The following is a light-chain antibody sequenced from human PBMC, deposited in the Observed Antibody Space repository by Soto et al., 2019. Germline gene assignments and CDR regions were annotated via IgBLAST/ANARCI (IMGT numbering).Light chain of an antibody. Sequence: AIQMTQSPSSLSASVGDRVTITGRASQGIRNDLGWYQQKPGKAPKLLIYAASTLQSGVPSRFSGSGSGADFTLTIGSLQPVDFATYYCLQDYDYPLTFGGGTKVEIK. CDR3: LQDYDYPLT. J-gene: IGKJ4*01. V-gene: IGKV1-6*01. CDR1: QGIRND. CDR2: AAS.